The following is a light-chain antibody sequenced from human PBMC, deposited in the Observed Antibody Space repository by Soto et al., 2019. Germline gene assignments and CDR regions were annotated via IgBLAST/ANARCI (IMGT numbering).Light chain of an antibody. CDR2: GAS. Sequence: EIVLTQSPATLSVSPGERATLSCRASQSVSSNLAWYQQMPGQAPRLLIYGASTRATGLPARFSGSGSGTEFTLTIRSLQSEAFAVYYCQQYNDWPQTFGQGTKVEIK. V-gene: IGKV3-15*01. J-gene: IGKJ1*01. CDR3: QQYNDWPQT. CDR1: QSVSSN.